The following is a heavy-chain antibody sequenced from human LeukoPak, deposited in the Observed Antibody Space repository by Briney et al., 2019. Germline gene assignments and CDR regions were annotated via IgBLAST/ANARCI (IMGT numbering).Heavy chain of an antibody. CDR2: ISGSGGST. J-gene: IGHJ5*02. Sequence: GGSLRLSCAASGFTFSSYWMSWVRQAPGKGLEWVSAISGSGGSTYYADSVKGRFTISRDNSKNTLYLQMNSLRAEDTAVYYCAKDLGYYYGSGNYYNNWFDPWGQGTLVTVSS. D-gene: IGHD3-10*01. V-gene: IGHV3-23*01. CDR1: GFTFSSYW. CDR3: AKDLGYYYGSGNYYNNWFDP.